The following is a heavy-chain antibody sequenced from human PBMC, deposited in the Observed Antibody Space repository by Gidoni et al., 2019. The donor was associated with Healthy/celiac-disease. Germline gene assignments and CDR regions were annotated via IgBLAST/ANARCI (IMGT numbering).Heavy chain of an antibody. Sequence: QVQLQESGPGLVKPSGTLSLTCALSGGSIRSSNLWSWVRQPPGKGLEWIGEIYHSGSTNYNPSLKSRVTISVDKSKNQFSLKLSSVTAADTAVYYCARENIYCSGGSCYPYYFDYWGQGTLVTVSA. V-gene: IGHV4-4*02. J-gene: IGHJ4*02. CDR1: GGSIRSSNL. CDR3: ARENIYCSGGSCYPYYFDY. CDR2: IYHSGST. D-gene: IGHD2-15*01.